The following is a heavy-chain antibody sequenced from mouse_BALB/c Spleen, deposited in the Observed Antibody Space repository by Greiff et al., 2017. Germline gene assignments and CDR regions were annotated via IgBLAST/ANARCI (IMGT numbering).Heavy chain of an antibody. CDR2: ISDGGSYT. CDR1: GFTFSDYY. CDR3: ARGSYYGYDGAWFAY. J-gene: IGHJ3*01. Sequence: DVMLVESGGGLVKPGGSLKLSCAASGFTFSDYYMYWVRQTPEKRLEWVATISDGGSYTYYPDSVKGRFTISRDNAKNNLYLQMSSLKSEDTAMYYCARGSYYGYDGAWFAYWGQGTLVTVSA. D-gene: IGHD2-2*01. V-gene: IGHV5-4*02.